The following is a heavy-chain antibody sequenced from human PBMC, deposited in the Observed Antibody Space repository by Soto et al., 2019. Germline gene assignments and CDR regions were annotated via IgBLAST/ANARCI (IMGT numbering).Heavy chain of an antibody. J-gene: IGHJ4*02. Sequence: EVQLVESGGGLVQPGGSLRLSCAASGFTFSSYSMKWVRQAPGKGLEWVSYISSSSSTIYYADSVKGRFTISRDNAKNSLYLQMNSLRDEDTAVYYCARDSSRGSYGDFDYWGQGTLVTVSS. CDR2: ISSSSSTI. D-gene: IGHD1-26*01. V-gene: IGHV3-48*02. CDR1: GFTFSSYS. CDR3: ARDSSRGSYGDFDY.